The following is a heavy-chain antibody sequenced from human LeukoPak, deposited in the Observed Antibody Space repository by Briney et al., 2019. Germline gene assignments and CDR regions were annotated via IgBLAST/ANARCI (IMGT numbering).Heavy chain of an antibody. J-gene: IGHJ4*02. CDR3: ARVQRQRWIQLWPQKGYFDY. CDR1: GGSFSGYY. D-gene: IGHD5-18*01. V-gene: IGHV4-34*01. Sequence: SETLSLTCAVYGGSFSGYYWSWIRQPPGKGLEWIGEINHSGSTNYNPSLKSRVTISVDTSKNQFSLKLSSVTAADTAVYYCARVQRQRWIQLWPQKGYFDYWGQGTLVTVFS. CDR2: INHSGST.